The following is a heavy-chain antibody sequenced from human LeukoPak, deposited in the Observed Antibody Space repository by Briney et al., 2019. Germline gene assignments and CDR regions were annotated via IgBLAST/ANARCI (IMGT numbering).Heavy chain of an antibody. D-gene: IGHD5-18*01. CDR2: INPSGGST. Sequence: ASVKVSCKASGYTFTSYYMHWVRQAPGQGLEWMGIINPSGGSTSYAQKFQGRVTMTRDTSTSTVYMELSSLRSEDTAVYYCARDLTAMVTLYYYYGMDVWGQGTTVTVSS. V-gene: IGHV1-46*01. J-gene: IGHJ6*02. CDR1: GYTFTSYY. CDR3: ARDLTAMVTLYYYYGMDV.